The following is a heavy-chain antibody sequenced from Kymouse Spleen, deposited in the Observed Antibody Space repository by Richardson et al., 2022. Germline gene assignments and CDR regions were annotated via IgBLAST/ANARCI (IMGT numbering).Heavy chain of an antibody. J-gene: IGHJ4*02. V-gene: IGHV1-3*01. CDR1: GYTFTSYA. D-gene: IGHD1-7*01. CDR2: INAGNGNT. Sequence: QVQLVQSGAEVKKPGASVKVSCKASGYTFTSYAMHWVRQAPGQRLEWMGWINAGNGNTKYSQKFQGRVTITRDTSASTAYMELSSLRSEDTAVYYCAREYNWNYGDYFDYWGQGTLVTVSS. CDR3: AREYNWNYGDYFDY.